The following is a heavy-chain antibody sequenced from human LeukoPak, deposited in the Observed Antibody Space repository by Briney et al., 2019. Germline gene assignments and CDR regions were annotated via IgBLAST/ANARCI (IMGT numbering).Heavy chain of an antibody. CDR2: VYTSGIT. V-gene: IGHV4-4*07. J-gene: IGHJ6*03. CDR3: ARHNGFDRGYYYYMDV. CDR1: GGFINSYY. Sequence: SETLSLTCTVSGGFINSYYWSWIRQPAGKGLEWIGRVYTSGITNYNPSLKSRITMSVDTSKNQFSLKLTSVTAAGTAVYYCARHNGFDRGYYYYMDVWGKGTTVTVSS. D-gene: IGHD3-9*01.